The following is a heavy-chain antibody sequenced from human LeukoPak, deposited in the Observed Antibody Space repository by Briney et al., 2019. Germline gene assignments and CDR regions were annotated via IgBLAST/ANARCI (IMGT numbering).Heavy chain of an antibody. CDR1: GGSINNYY. Sequence: EALSLTCTVSGGSINNYYWSWIRQPPGKGLEWVANIKQDGSEKYYVDSVKGRFTISRDNAKNSLYLQMNSLRAEDTAVYYCARDGAGYSSSPWFDPWGQGTLVTVSS. V-gene: IGHV3-7*01. J-gene: IGHJ5*02. D-gene: IGHD6-13*01. CDR3: ARDGAGYSSSPWFDP. CDR2: IKQDGSEK.